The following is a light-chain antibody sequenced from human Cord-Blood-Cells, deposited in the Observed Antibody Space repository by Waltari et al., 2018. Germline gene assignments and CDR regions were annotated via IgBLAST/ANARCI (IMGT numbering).Light chain of an antibody. CDR2: DVS. J-gene: IGLJ2*01. V-gene: IGLV2-14*01. Sequence: QSALTQPASVSGSPGQSITLSGPGTTSVAGGYNYVPWYQQHPGKAPKLMIYDVSNRPSVVSNRFSGSKSGNTASLTISGLQAEDEADYYCSSYTSSSTLVVFGGGTKLTVL. CDR1: TSVAGGYNY. CDR3: SSYTSSSTLVV.